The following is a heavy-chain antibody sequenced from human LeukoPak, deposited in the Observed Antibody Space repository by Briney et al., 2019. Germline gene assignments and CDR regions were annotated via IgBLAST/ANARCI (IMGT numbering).Heavy chain of an antibody. CDR2: ISAYNGNT. J-gene: IGHJ4*02. Sequence: ASVKVSCKASGYTFTSYGISWVRQAPGQGLEWMGWISAYNGNTNYAQKLQGRVTMTTDTSTSTAYMELRSLRSDDTAVYYCVRDSHIAVAVFIDYWGQGTLVTVSS. CDR3: VRDSHIAVAVFIDY. CDR1: GYTFTSYG. V-gene: IGHV1-18*01. D-gene: IGHD6-19*01.